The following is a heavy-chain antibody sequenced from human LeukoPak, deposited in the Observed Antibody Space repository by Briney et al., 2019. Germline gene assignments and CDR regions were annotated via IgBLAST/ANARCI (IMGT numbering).Heavy chain of an antibody. J-gene: IGHJ4*02. CDR1: GYTRTELS. Sequence: PQASVKVSCKVSGYTRTELSMHWVRQAPGKGLEWMGGFDPEDGETIYAQKFQGRVTMTEDTSTDTAYMELSSLRSEDTAVYYWATGRGGYDFAFDYWGQGTLVTVSS. V-gene: IGHV1-24*01. CDR3: ATGRGGYDFAFDY. D-gene: IGHD5-12*01. CDR2: FDPEDGET.